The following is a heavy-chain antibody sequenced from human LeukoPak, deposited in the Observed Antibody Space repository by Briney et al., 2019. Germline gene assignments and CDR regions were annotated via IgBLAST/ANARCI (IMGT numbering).Heavy chain of an antibody. D-gene: IGHD5-18*01. CDR2: ISGDGGIT. CDR1: GFTFDDYA. Sequence: GGSLRLSCAASGFTFDDYAMHWVRQGPGKGLEWVSLISGDGGITYYADSVRGRFTISRDNSKNSLYLQMNSLRTEDTALYYCAKDIGGYSFAADYWGQGTLVTVSS. J-gene: IGHJ4*02. CDR3: AKDIGGYSFAADY. V-gene: IGHV3-43*02.